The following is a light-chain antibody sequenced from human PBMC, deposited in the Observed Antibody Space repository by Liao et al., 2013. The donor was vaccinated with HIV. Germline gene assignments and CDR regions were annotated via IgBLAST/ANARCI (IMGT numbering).Light chain of an antibody. J-gene: IGLJ1*01. Sequence: SLELTQPPSVSVSPGQTASITCSGENLGNKYVFWFQQQSGQSPVMVIYEDNQRPSGIPERFSGSLSGNTATLTISGTQTIDEADYYCQAWDATAAVFGPGTKVTVL. CDR3: QAWDATAAV. V-gene: IGLV3-1*01. CDR1: NLGNKY. CDR2: EDN.